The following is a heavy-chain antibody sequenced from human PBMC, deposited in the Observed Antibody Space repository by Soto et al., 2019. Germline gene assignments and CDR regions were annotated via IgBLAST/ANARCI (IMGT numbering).Heavy chain of an antibody. J-gene: IGHJ6*02. D-gene: IGHD3-3*01. V-gene: IGHV1-18*04. CDR3: ARDPTQRITIFGVVIDDYYYYGMDV. Sequence: ASVKVSCKASGYTFTSYGISWVRQARGQGLEWMGWISAYNGNTNYAQKLQGRVTMTTDTSTSTAYMELRSLRSDDTAVYYCARDPTQRITIFGVVIDDYYYYGMDVWGQGTAVTVSS. CDR1: GYTFTSYG. CDR2: ISAYNGNT.